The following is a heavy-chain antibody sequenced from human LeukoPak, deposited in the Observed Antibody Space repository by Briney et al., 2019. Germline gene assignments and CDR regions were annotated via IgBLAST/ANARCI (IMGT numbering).Heavy chain of an antibody. CDR1: GFTFSSYG. V-gene: IGHV3-30*02. CDR2: IRYDGSNK. D-gene: IGHD3-9*01. Sequence: GSLRLSCAAPGFTFSSYGMHWVRQAPGKGLEWVAFIRYDGSNKYYADSVKGRFTISRDNSKNTLYLQMNSLRAEDTAVYYCAKSRNYDILTGYSHWGQGTLVTVSS. CDR3: AKSRNYDILTGYSH. J-gene: IGHJ4*02.